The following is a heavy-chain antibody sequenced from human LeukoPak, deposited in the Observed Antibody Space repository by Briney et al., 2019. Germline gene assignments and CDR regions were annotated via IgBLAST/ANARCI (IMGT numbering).Heavy chain of an antibody. J-gene: IGHJ3*02. CDR3: AKLIQLERSVDAFDI. CDR2: IRYDGSNK. CDR1: GFTFSSYG. V-gene: IGHV3-30*02. Sequence: PGGSLRLSCAASGFTFSSYGMHWVRQAPGEGLEWVAFIRYDGSNKYYADSVKGRFTISRDNSKNTLYLQMNSLRAEDTAVYYCAKLIQLERSVDAFDIWGQGTMVTVSS. D-gene: IGHD1-1*01.